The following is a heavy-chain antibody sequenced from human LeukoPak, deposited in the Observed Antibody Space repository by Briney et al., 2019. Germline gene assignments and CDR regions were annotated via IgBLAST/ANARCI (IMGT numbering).Heavy chain of an antibody. D-gene: IGHD2-15*01. Sequence: ASVKVSCKTSGYIFTNYDINWVRQAPGQGLEWMGWISPYNGDTKYAQKFQGWVTMTRDTSISTAYMELSRLRSDDTAVYYCARGYCSGGSCYSPFDYWGQGTLVTVSS. CDR2: ISPYNGDT. V-gene: IGHV1-2*04. CDR3: ARGYCSGGSCYSPFDY. J-gene: IGHJ4*02. CDR1: GYIFTNYD.